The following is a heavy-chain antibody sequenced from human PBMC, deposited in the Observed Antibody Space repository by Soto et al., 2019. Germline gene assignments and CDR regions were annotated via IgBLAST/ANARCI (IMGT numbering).Heavy chain of an antibody. CDR2: IYYSGST. J-gene: IGHJ4*02. Sequence: SETLSLTCTVSGGSISNYYWSWIRQPPGKGLEWIAFIYYSGSTNYNPSLESRVTISVDTSKNQYSLKLRSVTAADTAIYYCARGVVGCSGTTCYDFYFDYWGQGALVTVS. V-gene: IGHV4-59*01. CDR1: GGSISNYY. D-gene: IGHD2-2*01. CDR3: ARGVVGCSGTTCYDFYFDY.